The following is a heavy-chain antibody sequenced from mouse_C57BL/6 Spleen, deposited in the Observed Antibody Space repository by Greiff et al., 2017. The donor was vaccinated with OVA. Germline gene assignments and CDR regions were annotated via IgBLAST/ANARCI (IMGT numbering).Heavy chain of an antibody. V-gene: IGHV1-80*01. CDR2: IYPGDGDT. Sequence: VKLQQSGAELVKPGASVKISCKASGYAFSSYWMNWVKQRPGKGLEWIGQIYPGDGDTNYNGKFKGKATLTADKSSSTAYMQLSSLTSEDSAVYFCARELGYYYAMDYWGQGTSVTVSS. CDR3: ARELGYYYAMDY. J-gene: IGHJ4*01. D-gene: IGHD4-1*01. CDR1: GYAFSSYW.